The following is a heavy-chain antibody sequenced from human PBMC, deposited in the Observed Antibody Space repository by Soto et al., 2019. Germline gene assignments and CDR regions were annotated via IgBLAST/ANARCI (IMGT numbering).Heavy chain of an antibody. CDR3: ARDHGFGELLAWFDP. D-gene: IGHD3-10*01. CDR1: GGSMTSGDQY. V-gene: IGHV4-61*08. CDR2: INHRGSL. J-gene: IGHJ5*02. Sequence: SETLSLTCTVTGGSMTSGDQYWTWIRHRPGEGLEWFGYINHRGSLYYNPSLKSRVTISVDTSKNQFSLKLSSVTAADTAVYYCARDHGFGELLAWFDPWGQGTLVTVSS.